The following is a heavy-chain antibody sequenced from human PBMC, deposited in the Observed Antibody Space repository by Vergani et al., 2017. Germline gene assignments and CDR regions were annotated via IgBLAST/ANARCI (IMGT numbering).Heavy chain of an antibody. V-gene: IGHV3-9*01. J-gene: IGHJ4*02. CDR2: INSDGSST. Sequence: EVQLVESGGGLVQPGRSLRLSCAASGFTFDDYAMHWVRQAPGKGLEWVSGINSDGSSTSYADSVKGRFNISRDNAKNTLYLQMNSLRAEDTAVYYCALGYCSGGSCLSRVKYYFDYWGQGTLVTVSS. D-gene: IGHD2-15*01. CDR1: GFTFDDYA. CDR3: ALGYCSGGSCLSRVKYYFDY.